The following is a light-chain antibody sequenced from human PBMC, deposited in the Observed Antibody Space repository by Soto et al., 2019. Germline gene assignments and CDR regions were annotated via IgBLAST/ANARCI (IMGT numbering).Light chain of an antibody. CDR1: QTISTW. V-gene: IGKV1-6*01. J-gene: IGKJ1*01. CDR3: LQDYNYPWT. Sequence: PVRFRSPFTRRASQTISTWMAWYQQKPGKAPKLLVYDASTLQSGVASRFSGSGSGTDFTLTISSLQPEDFATYYCLQDYNYPWTFGQGTKVDIK. CDR2: DAS.